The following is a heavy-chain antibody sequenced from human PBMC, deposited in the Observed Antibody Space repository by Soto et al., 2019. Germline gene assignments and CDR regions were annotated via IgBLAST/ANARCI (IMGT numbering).Heavy chain of an antibody. V-gene: IGHV4-59*01. J-gene: IGHJ3*02. CDR2: IYYSGST. CDR3: ARGSHDYGDYSDAFDI. CDR1: GGTISSYG. Sequence: PSETLSLTCTVSGGTISSYGWSWIRQPPGKGLEWIGYIYYSGSTNYNPSLKSRVTISVDTSKNQFSLKLSSVTAADTAVYYCARGSHDYGDYSDAFDIWGQGTMVTVSS. D-gene: IGHD4-17*01.